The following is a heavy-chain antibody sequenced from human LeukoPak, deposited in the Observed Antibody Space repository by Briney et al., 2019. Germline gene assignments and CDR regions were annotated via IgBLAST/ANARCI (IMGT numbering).Heavy chain of an antibody. D-gene: IGHD2-2*01. CDR2: IYYSGST. CDR3: ARASVVVVPAAILGVVFDY. J-gene: IGHJ4*02. CDR1: GGSISSYY. Sequence: SETLSLTCTVSGGSISSYYWSWIRQPPGKGLEWIGYIYYSGSTNYNPSPKSRVTITLDTSTNHFSLKLSSLTPADTAAYYCARASVVVVPAAILGVVFDYWGQGTLVTVSS. V-gene: IGHV4-59*01.